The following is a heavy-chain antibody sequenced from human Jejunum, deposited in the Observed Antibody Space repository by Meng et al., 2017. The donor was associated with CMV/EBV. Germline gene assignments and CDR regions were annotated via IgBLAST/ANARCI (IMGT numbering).Heavy chain of an antibody. D-gene: IGHD3-10*01. Sequence: FINYWIHWVRQAPGMGRVCVARINRDGTLTTYAASGKGRFTFSRDNARATLYLQMNSLRGEDSAVYYCARGGVSDYYYYGLDVWGQGTTVTVSS. V-gene: IGHV3-74*01. CDR3: ARGGVSDYYYYGLDV. J-gene: IGHJ6*02. CDR2: INRDGTLT. CDR1: FINYW.